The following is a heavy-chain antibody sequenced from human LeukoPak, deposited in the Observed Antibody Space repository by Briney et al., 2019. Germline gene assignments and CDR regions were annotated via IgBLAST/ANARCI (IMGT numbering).Heavy chain of an antibody. CDR1: GYSISSGYY. J-gene: IGHJ6*02. CDR2: IYHSGST. V-gene: IGHV4-38-2*02. D-gene: IGHD1-26*01. Sequence: SETLSLTCTVSGYSISSGYYWGWIRQPPGKGLEWIGSIYHSGSTYYNPSLKSRVTISVDTSKNQFSLKLSSVTAADTAVYYCARVDSGSYSGIYYYYGMDVWGQGTTVTVSS. CDR3: ARVDSGSYSGIYYYYGMDV.